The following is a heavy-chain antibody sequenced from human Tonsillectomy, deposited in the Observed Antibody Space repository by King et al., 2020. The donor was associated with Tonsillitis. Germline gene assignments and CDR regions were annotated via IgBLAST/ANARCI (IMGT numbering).Heavy chain of an antibody. CDR2: IGSSGRAI. J-gene: IGHJ4*02. V-gene: IGHV3-48*03. CDR1: GFTFSSYE. Sequence: VQLVESGGGLVQPGGSLRLSCAASGFTFSSYEMNWVRQAPGKGLEWVSYIGSSGRAIYYADSVKGRFTNSRDNAKNSLYLQMNSLRAEDTAVYYCARDSGYTIFDYWGQGTLVTVSS. D-gene: IGHD5-12*01. CDR3: ARDSGYTIFDY.